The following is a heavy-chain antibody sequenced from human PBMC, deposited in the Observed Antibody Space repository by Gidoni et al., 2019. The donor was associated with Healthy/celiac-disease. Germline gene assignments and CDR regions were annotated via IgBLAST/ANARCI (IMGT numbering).Heavy chain of an antibody. D-gene: IGHD6-19*01. Sequence: QVQLVESVGGVVQPGRSLRLSCAASGFLFRSYGMHWVRQAPGKGLEWVAVISYDGSNKYYADSVKGRFTISRDNSKNTLYLQMNSLRAEDTAVYYCATSIAVAGTSGVDYWGQGTLVTVSS. CDR3: ATSIAVAGTSGVDY. J-gene: IGHJ4*02. CDR1: GFLFRSYG. V-gene: IGHV3-30*03. CDR2: ISYDGSNK.